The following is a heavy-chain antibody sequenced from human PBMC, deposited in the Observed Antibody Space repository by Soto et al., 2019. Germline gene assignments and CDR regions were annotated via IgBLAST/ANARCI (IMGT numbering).Heavy chain of an antibody. V-gene: IGHV1-2*04. CDR1: GYTFTVYY. Sequence: ASLKVSCKASGYTFTVYYMHWVRQAPGQGLEWMGWINPNSGGTNYAQKFQGWVTMTRDTSISTAYMELSRLRSDDTAVYYCARGVLRNYDILTGYYSPDWFDPWGQGTLVTVSS. CDR3: ARGVLRNYDILTGYYSPDWFDP. CDR2: INPNSGGT. J-gene: IGHJ5*02. D-gene: IGHD3-9*01.